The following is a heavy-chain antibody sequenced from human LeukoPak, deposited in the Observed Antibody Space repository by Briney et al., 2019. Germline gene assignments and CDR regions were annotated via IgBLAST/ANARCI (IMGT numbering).Heavy chain of an antibody. CDR1: GGSISSYY. Sequence: SETLSLTCTVSGGSISSYYWSWIRQPPGKGLEWIGYIYYSGSTNYNPSLKSRVTISVDTSKNQFSLKLSSVTAADTAVYYCARRIRDGPQLYYYYYYMDVWGKGTTVTVSS. V-gene: IGHV4-59*01. CDR2: IYYSGST. J-gene: IGHJ6*03. CDR3: ARRIRDGPQLYYYYYYMDV. D-gene: IGHD2-15*01.